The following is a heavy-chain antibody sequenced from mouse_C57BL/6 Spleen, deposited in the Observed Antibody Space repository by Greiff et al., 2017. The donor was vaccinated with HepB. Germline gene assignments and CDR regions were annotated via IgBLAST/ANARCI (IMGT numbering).Heavy chain of an antibody. CDR1: GFSFNTYA. V-gene: IGHV10-1*01. D-gene: IGHD2-5*01. CDR2: IRSKSNNYAT. CDR3: VRQDYSNYVRAMDY. J-gene: IGHJ4*01. Sequence: EAGGGLVQPKGSLKLSCAASGFSFNTYAMNWVRQAPGKGLEWVARIRSKSNNYATYYADSVKDRFTISRDDSESMLYLQMNNLKTEDTAMYYCVRQDYSNYVRAMDYWGQGTSVTVSS.